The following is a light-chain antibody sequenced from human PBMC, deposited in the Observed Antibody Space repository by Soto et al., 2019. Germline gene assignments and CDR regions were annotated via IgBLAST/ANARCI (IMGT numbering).Light chain of an antibody. Sequence: EIVLTQSPGTLSLSPGESATLSCRASQSVSNNYLAWYQQKPGQPPRLLIYAASTRATGIPGRFSGSGSGTEFTLTISSLQSEDSAVYYCQQRHMWPITFGQGTRLEIK. V-gene: IGKV3D-20*02. CDR1: QSVSNNY. J-gene: IGKJ5*01. CDR3: QQRHMWPIT. CDR2: AAS.